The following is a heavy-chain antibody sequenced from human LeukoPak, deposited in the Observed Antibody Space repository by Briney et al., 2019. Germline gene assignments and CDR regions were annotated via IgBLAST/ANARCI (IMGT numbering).Heavy chain of an antibody. V-gene: IGHV1-2*02. CDR2: INPNSGGT. D-gene: IGHD2-2*01. J-gene: IGHJ4*02. Sequence: GASVKVSCKASGYTFTVYYIHWVRQAPGQGLEWMAWINPNSGGTYYAQNFHDRITLTRDTSISTAYMELSRLRSDDTAIYYCARANALYCSSTSCLFDYWGQGTLVTVSS. CDR1: GYTFTVYY. CDR3: ARANALYCSSTSCLFDY.